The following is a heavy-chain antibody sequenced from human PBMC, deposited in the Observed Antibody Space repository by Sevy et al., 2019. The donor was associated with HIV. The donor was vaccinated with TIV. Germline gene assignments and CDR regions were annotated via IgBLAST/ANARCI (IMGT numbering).Heavy chain of an antibody. D-gene: IGHD2-2*02. J-gene: IGHJ4*02. Sequence: GGYLRLSCAASGFTFSTYTMNCVRQAPGKGLEWVSSISSSSSYIYYADSVKGRFTISRDNAKNSLYLQMNSLRVEDTPVYYCARAAYCSSSTSCYIDYWGQGTSVTVSS. CDR1: GFTFSTYT. CDR3: ARAAYCSSSTSCYIDY. V-gene: IGHV3-21*01. CDR2: ISSSSSYI.